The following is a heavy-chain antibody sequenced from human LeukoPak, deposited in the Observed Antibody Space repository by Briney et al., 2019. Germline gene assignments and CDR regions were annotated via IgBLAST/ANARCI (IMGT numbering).Heavy chain of an antibody. Sequence: GGSLRLSCAASGFTFSSFSMNWVRQAPGKGLEWVASMNQDGSEIHYVDSVKGRFTISGDNAKNSLFLQMNSLTADDTAVHYCVRAHHPGGWFDPWGQGTLVTVSS. CDR1: GFTFSSFS. J-gene: IGHJ5*02. D-gene: IGHD3-10*01. V-gene: IGHV3-7*04. CDR2: MNQDGSEI. CDR3: VRAHHPGGWFDP.